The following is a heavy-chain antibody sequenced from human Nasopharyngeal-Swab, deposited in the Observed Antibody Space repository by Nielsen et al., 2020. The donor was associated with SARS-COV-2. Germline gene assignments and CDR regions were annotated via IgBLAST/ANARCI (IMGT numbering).Heavy chain of an antibody. CDR1: GYSFTSYW. CDR3: ARTYCSSTSCYWGWFDP. D-gene: IGHD2-2*01. Sequence: GESLKISCKGSGYSFTSYWISWVRQMPGKGLEWMGRIDPSDSYTNYSPSFQGHVTISADKSISTAYLQWSSLKASDTAMYYCARTYCSSTSCYWGWFDPWGQGTLVTVSS. V-gene: IGHV5-10-1*01. CDR2: IDPSDSYT. J-gene: IGHJ5*02.